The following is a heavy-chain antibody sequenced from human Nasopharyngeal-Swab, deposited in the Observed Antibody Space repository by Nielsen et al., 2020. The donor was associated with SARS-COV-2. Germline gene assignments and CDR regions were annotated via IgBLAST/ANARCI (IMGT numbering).Heavy chain of an antibody. D-gene: IGHD3-22*01. CDR1: GYSISIGYY. J-gene: IGHJ4*02. CDR3: ARDTQTYYDSSGYQDY. Sequence: SETLSLTCTVSGYSISIGYYWGWIRQPPGKGLEWIGSIYHSGSTYYNPSLKSRVTISVDTSKNQFSLKLSSVTAADTAVYYCARDTQTYYDSSGYQDYWGQGTLVTVSS. V-gene: IGHV4-38-2*02. CDR2: IYHSGST.